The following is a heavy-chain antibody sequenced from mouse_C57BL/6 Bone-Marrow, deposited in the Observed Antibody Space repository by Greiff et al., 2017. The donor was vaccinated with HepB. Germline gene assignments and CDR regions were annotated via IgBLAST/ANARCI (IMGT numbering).Heavy chain of an antibody. D-gene: IGHD4-1*01. CDR3: ARKGLTGTGFAY. V-gene: IGHV2-2*01. Sequence: QVHVKQSGPGLVQPSQSLSITCTVSGFSLTSYGVHWVRQSPGKGLEWLGVIWSGGSTDYNAAFISRLSISKDNSKSQVFFKMNSLQADDTAIYYCARKGLTGTGFAYWGQGTLVTVSA. J-gene: IGHJ3*01. CDR1: GFSLTSYG. CDR2: IWSGGST.